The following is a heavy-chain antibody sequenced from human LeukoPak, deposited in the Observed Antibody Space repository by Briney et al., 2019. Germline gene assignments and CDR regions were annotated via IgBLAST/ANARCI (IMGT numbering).Heavy chain of an antibody. CDR1: GFTCIKYS. J-gene: IGHJ3*02. V-gene: IGHV3-48*01. Sequence: GGSLRLSCAASGFTCIKYSMNWVRQAPGKGLEWVSYISSSSSTIYYADSVKGRFTISRDNAKNSLYLQMNSLRAKDTAVYYCARDCSYGYGEDAFDIWGQGTMVTVSS. CDR3: ARDCSYGYGEDAFDI. CDR2: ISSSSSTI. D-gene: IGHD5-18*01.